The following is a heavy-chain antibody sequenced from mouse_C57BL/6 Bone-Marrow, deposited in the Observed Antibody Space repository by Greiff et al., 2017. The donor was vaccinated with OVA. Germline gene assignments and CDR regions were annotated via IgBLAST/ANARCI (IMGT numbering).Heavy chain of an antibody. V-gene: IGHV2-2*01. J-gene: IGHJ4*01. CDR1: GFSLTSYG. Sequence: VKLVESGPGLVQPSQSLSITCTVSGFSLTSYGVHWVRQSPGKGLEWLGVIWSGGSTDYTAAFISRLSISKDNSKSQVFFKMNSLQADDTAIYYCARYYYGSSYTAYYAMDDWGQGTSVTVSS. D-gene: IGHD1-1*01. CDR2: IWSGGST. CDR3: ARYYYGSSYTAYYAMDD.